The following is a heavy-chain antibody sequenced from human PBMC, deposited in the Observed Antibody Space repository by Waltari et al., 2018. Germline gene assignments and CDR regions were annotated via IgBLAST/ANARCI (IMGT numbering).Heavy chain of an antibody. J-gene: IGHJ3*01. Sequence: EANLAESGGGLVKPGGSLGLSCTASGFRFSLHGMSWVSQAPGKGLEWVSAISGSGADTFYADSVKDRFVISRDNSKNTVFLEMNSLRAEDTALYYCAKDPPGSYYEGFDEWGQGTMVTVSS. D-gene: IGHD1-26*01. CDR1: GFRFSLHG. CDR3: AKDPPGSYYEGFDE. V-gene: IGHV3-23*04. CDR2: ISGSGADT.